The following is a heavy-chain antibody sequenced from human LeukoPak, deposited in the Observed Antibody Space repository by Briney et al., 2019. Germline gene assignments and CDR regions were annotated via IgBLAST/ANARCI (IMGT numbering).Heavy chain of an antibody. CDR2: INTDTGNP. CDR3: AREFCTNGICFGVGNMDV. CDR1: GYTFTSYA. V-gene: IGHV7-4-1*02. D-gene: IGHD2-8*01. Sequence: ASVKVSCKASGYTFTSYAMNWVRQAPGQGLEWLGWINTDTGNPTYAQGFTGRFVFSLDTSVSTAYLQISSLKAEDTAVYYCAREFCTNGICFGVGNMDVWGKGTTVTVSS. J-gene: IGHJ6*03.